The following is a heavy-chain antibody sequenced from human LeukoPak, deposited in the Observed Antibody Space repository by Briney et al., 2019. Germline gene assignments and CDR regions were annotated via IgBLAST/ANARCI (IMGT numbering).Heavy chain of an antibody. Sequence: GGSLRLSCAASGSTFSSYAMSWVRQAPGKGLEWLASIRGRSSTIYYADSVKGRFTISSDNAKNALYLQMNSLRAEDTAVYYCARVLNQVTTYGSSGYYDSGAFDVWGQGTIVTVSS. D-gene: IGHD3-22*01. CDR3: ARVLNQVTTYGSSGYYDSGAFDV. J-gene: IGHJ3*01. V-gene: IGHV3-48*04. CDR1: GSTFSSYA. CDR2: IRGRSSTI.